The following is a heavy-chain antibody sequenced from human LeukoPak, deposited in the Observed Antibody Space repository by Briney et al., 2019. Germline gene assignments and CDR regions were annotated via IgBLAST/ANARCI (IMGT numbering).Heavy chain of an antibody. J-gene: IGHJ5*02. CDR1: GGSISSYY. CDR3: ARGRYDYVWGSYRYTNPNWFDP. Sequence: SETLSLTCTVSGGSISSYYWTWIRQPPGKGLEWIGYVYYSGSTSYNPSLKSRLAISVDTSKNQVSLKLSSVTAADTAVYYCARGRYDYVWGSYRYTNPNWFDPWGQGTLVTVSS. V-gene: IGHV4-59*01. D-gene: IGHD3-16*02. CDR2: VYYSGST.